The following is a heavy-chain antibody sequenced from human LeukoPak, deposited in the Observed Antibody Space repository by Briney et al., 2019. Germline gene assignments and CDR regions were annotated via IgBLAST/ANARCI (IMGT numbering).Heavy chain of an antibody. Sequence: GVSPRLSCAPSVFTLKTFCMSGVPESPGGGPEGVGIIKGDGSEKASVDSVKGRFSISRANAENSLYLPMRSLRAEDTAVYYCAKAWGYGEAGIDFWGQGTLVTVSS. V-gene: IGHV3-7*04. J-gene: IGHJ4*02. CDR1: VFTLKTFC. CDR3: AKAWGYGEAGIDF. D-gene: IGHD6-13*01. CDR2: IKGDGSEK.